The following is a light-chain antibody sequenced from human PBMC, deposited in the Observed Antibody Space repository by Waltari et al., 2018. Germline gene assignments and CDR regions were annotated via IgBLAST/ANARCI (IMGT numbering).Light chain of an antibody. V-gene: IGLV2-8*01. CDR2: EVS. J-gene: IGLJ2*01. CDR3: SSYAGRDNLL. Sequence: QSALTQLPSASGSPGQSVTLSCSGTSTDLTTYNYVSWYQPHPGRAPKLLIYEVSKRPSGAPDRFSGSKSGNTASLTVSGLQTEDEAVYYCSSYAGRDNLLFGGGTKLTVL. CDR1: STDLTTYNY.